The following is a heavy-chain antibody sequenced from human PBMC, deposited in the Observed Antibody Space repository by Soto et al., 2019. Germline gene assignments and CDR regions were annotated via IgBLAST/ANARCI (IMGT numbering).Heavy chain of an antibody. Sequence: QVQLQESGPGLVKPSETLSLTCTVSGGSISSGGHYWNWIRQYPGKGLEWIGYIHDSGSPYYNPSLQSRVIISLDSSKNLFSLKLTSVTAADTAVYFCASESQILYSNFWSGYYNFWGQGTLVTVSS. CDR1: GGSISSGGHY. CDR2: IHDSGSP. CDR3: ASESQILYSNFWSGYYNF. D-gene: IGHD3-3*01. J-gene: IGHJ4*02. V-gene: IGHV4-31*03.